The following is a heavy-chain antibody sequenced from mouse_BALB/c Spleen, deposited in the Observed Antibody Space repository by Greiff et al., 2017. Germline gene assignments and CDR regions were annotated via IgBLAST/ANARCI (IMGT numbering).Heavy chain of an antibody. D-gene: IGHD3-2*01. CDR2: ISYDGSN. Sequence: DVHLVESGPGLVKPSQSLSLTCSVTGYSITSGYYWNWIRQFPGNKLEWMGYISYDGSNNYNPSLKNRISITRDTSKNQFFLKLNSVTTEDTATYYCAIPDSSGYGFAYWGQGTLVTVSA. CDR1: GYSITSGYY. CDR3: AIPDSSGYGFAY. V-gene: IGHV3-6*02. J-gene: IGHJ3*01.